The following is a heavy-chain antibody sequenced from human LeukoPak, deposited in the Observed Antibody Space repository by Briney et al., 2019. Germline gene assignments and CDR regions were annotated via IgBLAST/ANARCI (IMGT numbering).Heavy chain of an antibody. CDR2: IYPGDSDT. D-gene: IGHD3-10*01. CDR3: ARGVSGWGSFDGLDI. CDR1: GYSFTTYW. V-gene: IGHV5-51*01. Sequence: GESLRISCKGSGYSFTTYWISWVRQMPGKGLEWMGIIYPGDSDTRYSPSFQGQVTISADKSITTAYLQWSSLKASDTAMYYCARGVSGWGSFDGLDIWGQGTMVTVSS. J-gene: IGHJ3*02.